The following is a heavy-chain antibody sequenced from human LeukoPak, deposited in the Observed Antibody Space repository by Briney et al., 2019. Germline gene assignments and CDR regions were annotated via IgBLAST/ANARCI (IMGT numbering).Heavy chain of an antibody. CDR3: AKAEGYDILTGLDY. V-gene: IGHV3-23*01. CDR1: GFTFSSYA. J-gene: IGHJ4*02. D-gene: IGHD3-9*01. Sequence: GGSLRLSCATSGFTFSSYAMSWVRQAPGKGLEWVTGIGASGGSTYYADSVKGRFTISRDNSKNTLYLQMNSLRTEDTAVYYCAKAEGYDILTGLDYWGQGTLVTVSS. CDR2: IGASGGST.